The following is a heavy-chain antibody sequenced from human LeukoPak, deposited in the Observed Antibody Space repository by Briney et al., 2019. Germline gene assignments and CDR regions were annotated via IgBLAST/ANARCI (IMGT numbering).Heavy chain of an antibody. CDR1: GGTFSSYA. CDR3: ARDRTTGTTGGIDP. Sequence: SVKVSCKASGGTFSSYAISWVRQAPGQGLEWMGGIIPIFGTANYAQKFQGRVTITADESTSTAYMELSSLRSEDTAVYYCARDRTTGTTGGIDPWGQGTLVTISS. D-gene: IGHD1-1*01. J-gene: IGHJ5*02. V-gene: IGHV1-69*13. CDR2: IIPIFGTA.